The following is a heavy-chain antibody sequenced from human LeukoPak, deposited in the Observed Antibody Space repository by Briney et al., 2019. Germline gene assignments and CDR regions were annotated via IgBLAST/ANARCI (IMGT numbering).Heavy chain of an antibody. CDR3: GRGYSGYDLDY. D-gene: IGHD5-12*01. J-gene: IGHJ4*02. CDR2: ISYDGSNK. V-gene: IGHV3-30*04. Sequence: PGRSLRLSCAASGFTFSSYAMHWVRQAPGKGLEWVAVISYDGSNKYYADSVKGRFTISRDNSKNTLYLQMNSLRAEDTAVYYCGRGYSGYDLDYWGQGTLVTVSS. CDR1: GFTFSSYA.